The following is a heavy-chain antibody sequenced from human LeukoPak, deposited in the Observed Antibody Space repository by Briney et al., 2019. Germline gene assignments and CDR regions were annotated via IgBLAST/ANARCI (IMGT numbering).Heavy chain of an antibody. CDR3: VTYSSSTGWFDP. J-gene: IGHJ5*02. CDR2: IKQDATEK. V-gene: IGHV3-7*01. Sequence: PGGSLRLSCTASGFTFGDYGLSWVRQAPGKGLEWVANIKQDATEKYYVDSVKGRFTVSRDNAKNSLYLQMNSLRVEDTAVYYCVTYSSSTGWFDPWGQGTLVTVSS. D-gene: IGHD6-6*01. CDR1: GFTFGDYG.